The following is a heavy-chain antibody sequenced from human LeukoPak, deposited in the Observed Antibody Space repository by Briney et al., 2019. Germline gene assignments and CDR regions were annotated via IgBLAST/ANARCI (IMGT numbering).Heavy chain of an antibody. D-gene: IGHD3-3*01. CDR2: INPNSGGT. J-gene: IGHJ6*03. CDR3: ARTVVYGFWSVYYYYMDV. V-gene: IGHV1-2*02. Sequence: ASVKVSCKASGYTFTGYYMHWVRQAPGQGLEWMGWINPNSGGTNYAQKFQGRVTMTRDTSISTAYMELSRLRSGDTAVYYCARTVVYGFWSVYYYYMDVWGKGTTVTVSS. CDR1: GYTFTGYY.